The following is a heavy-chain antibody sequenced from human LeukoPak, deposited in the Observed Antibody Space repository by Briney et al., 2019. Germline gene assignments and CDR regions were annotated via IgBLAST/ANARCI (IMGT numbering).Heavy chain of an antibody. CDR2: IYSGGST. V-gene: IGHV3-53*01. Sequence: QPGGSLRLSCAASGFTVSSNYMSWVRQAPGEGLEWVSVIYSGGSTYYADSVKGRFTISRDNSKNTLYLQMNSLRAEDTAVYYCARARNGGDFDYWGQGTLVTVSS. D-gene: IGHD3-16*01. CDR3: ARARNGGDFDY. J-gene: IGHJ4*02. CDR1: GFTVSSNY.